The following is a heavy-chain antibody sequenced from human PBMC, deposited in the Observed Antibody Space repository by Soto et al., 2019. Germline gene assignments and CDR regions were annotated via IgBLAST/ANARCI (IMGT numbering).Heavy chain of an antibody. CDR1: GFTFSSYA. J-gene: IGHJ4*02. V-gene: IGHV3-23*01. Sequence: GESLKISCAASGFTFSSYAMSWVRQAPGKGLEWVSAISGSGGSTYYADSVKGRFTISRDNSKNTLYLQMNSLRAEDTAVYYCAKDPSPSRYSSGWYSDYWGQGTLVTVSS. CDR2: ISGSGGST. CDR3: AKDPSPSRYSSGWYSDY. D-gene: IGHD6-19*01.